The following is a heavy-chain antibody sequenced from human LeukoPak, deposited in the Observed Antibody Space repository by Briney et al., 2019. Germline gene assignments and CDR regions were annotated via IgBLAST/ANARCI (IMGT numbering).Heavy chain of an antibody. CDR1: GFSLSTSGVG. J-gene: IGHJ5*02. D-gene: IGHD3-3*01. CDR2: IYWNDDK. V-gene: IGHV2-5*01. Sequence: SGPTLVNPTQTLTLTCTFSGFSLSTSGVGVGWIRQPPGKALEWLALIYWNDDKRYSPSLKSRLTITKDTSKNQVVLTMTNMDPVDTATYYCAHSLPTYYGFWSGFFNNWFDPWGQGTLVTVSS. CDR3: AHSLPTYYGFWSGFFNNWFDP.